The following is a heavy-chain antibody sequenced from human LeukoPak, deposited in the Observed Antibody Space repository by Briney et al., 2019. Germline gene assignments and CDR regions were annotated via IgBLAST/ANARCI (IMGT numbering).Heavy chain of an antibody. D-gene: IGHD6-13*01. V-gene: IGHV3-23*01. CDR3: AKAASSSWPSYYYGMDV. CDR2: ITGCGGNT. J-gene: IGHJ6*02. CDR1: GFTFSSSA. Sequence: GGSLRLSCAASGFTFSSSAMSWVRQAPGKGLEWVSVITGCGGNTYYADSVKGRFTISKDNSKNTVYLQMSSLRVDDTAVYYCAKAASSSWPSYYYGMDVWGQGTTVTVSS.